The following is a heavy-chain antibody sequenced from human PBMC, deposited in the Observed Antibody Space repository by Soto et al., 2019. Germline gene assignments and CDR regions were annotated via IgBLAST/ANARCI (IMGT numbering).Heavy chain of an antibody. CDR1: CYSISGGYY. CDR3: ARGYSGSYFDF. CDR2: IYHSGST. V-gene: IGHV4-38-2*01. Sequence: SETLSLTCAVSCYSISGGYYWGWIRQPPGKGLEWIGSIYHSGSTYFNPSLKSRVTISVDSSKNHLSLKLTSVTAADTAVYFCARGYSGSYFDFWGQGTLVTVSS. D-gene: IGHD1-26*01. J-gene: IGHJ4*02.